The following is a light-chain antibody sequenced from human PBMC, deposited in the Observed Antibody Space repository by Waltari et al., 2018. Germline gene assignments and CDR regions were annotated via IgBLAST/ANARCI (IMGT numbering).Light chain of an antibody. J-gene: IGKJ4*01. V-gene: IGKV1-27*01. Sequence: DIQMTQSPSSLSASVGDRVTITCRASHDINNYLAWYQQKPGKVPGLVIYAASTPSSGVPSRFSGSGFGRDFTLTISSLQPEDVATYYCQKFDRSPLTFGGGTKVEI. CDR3: QKFDRSPLT. CDR1: HDINNY. CDR2: AAS.